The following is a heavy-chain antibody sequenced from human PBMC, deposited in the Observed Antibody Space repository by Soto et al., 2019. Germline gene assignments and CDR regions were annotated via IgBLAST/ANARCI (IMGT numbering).Heavy chain of an antibody. V-gene: IGHV3-23*01. CDR3: AAPLEAYSGNDYGDRDY. CDR1: GFTFSSYA. J-gene: IGHJ4*02. D-gene: IGHD4-17*01. CDR2: ISGSGGST. Sequence: TGWSLRLSCAASGFTFSSYAMSWVRQAPGKGLEWVSSISGSGGSTYYADSVKGRFTISRDNSKNTLYLQMNSLSAEDTAVYYCAAPLEAYSGNDYGDRDYWGQGNLVTV.